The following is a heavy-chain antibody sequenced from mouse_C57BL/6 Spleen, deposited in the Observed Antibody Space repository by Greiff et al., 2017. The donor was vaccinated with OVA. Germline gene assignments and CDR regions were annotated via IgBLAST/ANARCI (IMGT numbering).Heavy chain of an antibody. D-gene: IGHD2-2*01. Sequence: QVQLQQPGAELVMPGASVKLSCKASGYTFTSYWMHWVKQRHGQGLEWIGEIDPSDSYTNYNQKFKGKSTLTVDKSSSTAYLQLSSLTSEDSAVYYCASFSLYYGYDGGFAYWGQGTLVTVSA. CDR2: IDPSDSYT. CDR1: GYTFTSYW. V-gene: IGHV1-69*01. CDR3: ASFSLYYGYDGGFAY. J-gene: IGHJ3*01.